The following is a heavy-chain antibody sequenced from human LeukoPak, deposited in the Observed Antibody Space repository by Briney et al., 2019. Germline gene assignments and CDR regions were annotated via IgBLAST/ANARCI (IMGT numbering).Heavy chain of an antibody. CDR1: GYSFTSYW. CDR2: IYPGDSDT. Sequence: GESLKISCKGSGYSFTSYWIGWVLQMPGKGLEWMVIIYPGDSDTRYSPSFQGQVTISADKSISTAYLQWRSLKASDTAMYYCARHDPRIAAAGTYDAFDIWGQGTMVTVSS. CDR3: ARHDPRIAAAGTYDAFDI. V-gene: IGHV5-51*01. J-gene: IGHJ3*02. D-gene: IGHD6-13*01.